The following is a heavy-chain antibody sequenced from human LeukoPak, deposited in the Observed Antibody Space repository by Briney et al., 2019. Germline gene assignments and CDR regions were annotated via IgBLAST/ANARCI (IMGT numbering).Heavy chain of an antibody. CDR3: AKVKGSYGSGSYYY. V-gene: IGHV3-23*01. D-gene: IGHD3-10*01. CDR2: ISGSGGST. CDR1: GFTFSSYA. Sequence: GGSLRLSCAASGFTFSSYAMSWVRQAPGKGLEWVSAISGSGGSTYYADSVKGRFTISRDNSKNTLYLQMNSLRAEDTAVYYCAKVKGSYGSGSYYYWGQGTLVTVSS. J-gene: IGHJ4*02.